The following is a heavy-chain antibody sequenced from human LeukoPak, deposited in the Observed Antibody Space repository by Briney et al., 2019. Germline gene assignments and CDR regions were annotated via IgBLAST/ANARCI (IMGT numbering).Heavy chain of an antibody. CDR3: ARDEEGGSYPLDY. Sequence: ASVKVSCKASGYTFTSYHMHWVRQAPGQGLEWMGIINPSGGTTNYAQKFRGRVTMTRDMSTSTVYMELSSLRSEDTAVYYCARDEEGGSYPLDYWGQGTLVTVSS. CDR1: GYTFTSYH. CDR2: INPSGGTT. D-gene: IGHD1-26*01. J-gene: IGHJ4*02. V-gene: IGHV1-46*01.